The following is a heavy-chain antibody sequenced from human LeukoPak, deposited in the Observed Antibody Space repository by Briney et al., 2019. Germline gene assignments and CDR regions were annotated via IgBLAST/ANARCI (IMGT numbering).Heavy chain of an antibody. V-gene: IGHV1-18*01. D-gene: IGHD4-17*01. Sequence: GASVKVSSKASGYTFPSYGISWGRQAPGQGLEWRGWISAYNGNTNYAQKLQGRVTMTTDTSTSTAYMELRSLRSDDTAVYYCARDIPSLRTHFGYWGQGTLVTVSS. CDR2: ISAYNGNT. CDR1: GYTFPSYG. J-gene: IGHJ4*02. CDR3: ARDIPSLRTHFGY.